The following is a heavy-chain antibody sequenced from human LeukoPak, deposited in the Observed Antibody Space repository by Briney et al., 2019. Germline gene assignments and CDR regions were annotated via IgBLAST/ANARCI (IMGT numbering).Heavy chain of an antibody. V-gene: IGHV4-39*07. J-gene: IGHJ3*02. D-gene: IGHD6-13*01. Sequence: PSETLSLTCTVSGGSISSSSYYWGWIRQPPGKGLEWIGFMYYSGRTYYNPSLKSRVTISVDTSKNQFSLKLNSVTAADTAVYYCARQQPNDGFDIWGQGTVVTVSS. CDR1: GGSISSSSYY. CDR3: ARQQPNDGFDI. CDR2: MYYSGRT.